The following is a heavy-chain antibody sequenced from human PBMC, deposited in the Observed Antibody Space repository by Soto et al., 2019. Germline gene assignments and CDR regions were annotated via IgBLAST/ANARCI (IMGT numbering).Heavy chain of an antibody. Sequence: GGSLRLSCAASGFTFSSYAMHWVRQAPGKGLEWVAVISYDGSNKYYADSVKGRFTISRDNSKNTLYLQMNSLRAEDTALYYCARDQAGANYNYHGMDVWGQGTTVTVSS. CDR2: ISYDGSNK. J-gene: IGHJ6*02. V-gene: IGHV3-30-3*01. CDR3: ARDQAGANYNYHGMDV. D-gene: IGHD1-26*01. CDR1: GFTFSSYA.